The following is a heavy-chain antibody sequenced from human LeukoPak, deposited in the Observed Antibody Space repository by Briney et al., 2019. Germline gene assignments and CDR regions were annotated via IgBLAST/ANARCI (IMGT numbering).Heavy chain of an antibody. D-gene: IGHD5-24*01. J-gene: IGHJ4*02. CDR1: GGSITSSSSY. CDR2: IYYSGTT. V-gene: IGHV4-39*07. CDR3: ARYRGTYGYYFDY. Sequence: PSETLSLTCPVSGGSITSSSSYWGWIRQPPGKGLEWIGTIYYSGTTYYNPSLKSRVTISIDAAKNQFSLMLTSVTAADTAVYYCARYRGTYGYYFDYWGQGTQVTVSS.